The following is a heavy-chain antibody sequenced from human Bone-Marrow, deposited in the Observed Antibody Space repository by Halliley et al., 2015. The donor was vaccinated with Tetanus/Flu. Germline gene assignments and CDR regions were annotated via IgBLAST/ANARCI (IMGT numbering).Heavy chain of an antibody. V-gene: IGHV3-23*01. Sequence: SLRLSCAASGFTFSSYAMNWVRQAPGKGLEWVSIIFGNGGTTYYADSVKGRFTISRDNARNTLDLQMNSLRAEDTAVYYCAKAGCSGGSCYYFNSWGQGTLVTVSP. CDR2: IFGNGGTT. D-gene: IGHD2-15*01. CDR3: AKAGCSGGSCYYFNS. J-gene: IGHJ4*02. CDR1: GFTFSSYA.